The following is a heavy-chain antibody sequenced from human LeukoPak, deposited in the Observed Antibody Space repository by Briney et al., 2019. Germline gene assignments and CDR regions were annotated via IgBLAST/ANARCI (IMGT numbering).Heavy chain of an antibody. CDR2: IVVGSGNT. J-gene: IGHJ1*01. V-gene: IGHV1-58*02. D-gene: IGHD1-26*01. CDR1: GFTFTSSV. CDR3: AAGIGSRPEYFHY. Sequence: TSVKVSCTASGFTFTSSVMQWVRQARGQRLEWIGWIVVGSGNTNYAQKFQERVTITRDKSTSTAYMELSSLRSEDTAVYYCAAGIGSRPEYFHYWGQGTLVTVSS.